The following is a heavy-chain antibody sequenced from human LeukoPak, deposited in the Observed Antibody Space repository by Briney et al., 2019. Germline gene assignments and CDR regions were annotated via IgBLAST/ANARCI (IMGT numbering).Heavy chain of an antibody. CDR1: GGSFSGYY. CDR3: ARVRGATYYYDSSGYPNWFDP. CDR2: INHSGGT. Sequence: PSETLSLTCAVHGGSFSGYYWSWIRQPPGKGLEWIGEINHSGGTNYNPSLKSRVTISVDTSKNQFSLKLSSVTAADTAVYYCARVRGATYYYDSSGYPNWFDPWGQGTLVTVSS. J-gene: IGHJ5*02. V-gene: IGHV4-34*01. D-gene: IGHD3-22*01.